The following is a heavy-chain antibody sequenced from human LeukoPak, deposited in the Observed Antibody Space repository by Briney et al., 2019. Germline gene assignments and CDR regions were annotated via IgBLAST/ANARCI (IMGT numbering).Heavy chain of an antibody. Sequence: PGGSLRLSCAASGFTFSSYGMHWVRQAPGKGLEWVAFIRPDGDNKYYADSVKGRFTISRDNSKNTVYLQMNSLRTEDTTVYYCARSVHIGYHDYWGQGTLVTVSS. CDR1: GFTFSSYG. D-gene: IGHD2-21*01. J-gene: IGHJ4*02. V-gene: IGHV3-30*02. CDR2: IRPDGDNK. CDR3: ARSVHIGYHDY.